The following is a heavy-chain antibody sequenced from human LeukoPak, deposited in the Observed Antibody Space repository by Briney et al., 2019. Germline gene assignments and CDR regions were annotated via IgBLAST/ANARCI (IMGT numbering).Heavy chain of an antibody. V-gene: IGHV1-69*02. CDR2: IIPILGIA. Sequence: SVKVSCKASGGTFSSYTISWVRQAPGQGLEWMGRIIPILGIANYAQKFQGRVTITADKSTSTAYMELSSLRSEDTAVYYCASDRGITMVRGVKSNSFDYWGQGTLVTVSS. D-gene: IGHD3-10*01. CDR3: ASDRGITMVRGVKSNSFDY. CDR1: GGTFSSYT. J-gene: IGHJ4*02.